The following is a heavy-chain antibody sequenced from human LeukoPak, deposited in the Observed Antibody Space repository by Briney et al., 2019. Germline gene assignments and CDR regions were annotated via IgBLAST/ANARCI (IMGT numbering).Heavy chain of an antibody. CDR2: ISGSGGST. Sequence: SGGSLRLSCAASGFTFSSYAMSWVRQAPGKGLEWVSAISGSGGSTYYADSVKGRFTISRDNSKNTLYLQMNSLRAEDTAVYYCAKDSIRAITMVRGVINWFDPWGQGTLVTVSS. CDR1: GFTFSSYA. V-gene: IGHV3-23*01. CDR3: AKDSIRAITMVRGVINWFDP. J-gene: IGHJ5*02. D-gene: IGHD3-10*01.